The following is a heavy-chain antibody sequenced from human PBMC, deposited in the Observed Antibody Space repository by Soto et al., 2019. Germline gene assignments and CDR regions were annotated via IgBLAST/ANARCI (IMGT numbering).Heavy chain of an antibody. J-gene: IGHJ4*02. Sequence: SETLSLTCTVSGGSISRYYWSWIRQPPGKGLEWIGYIYYSGSTNYNPSLKSRVTISVDTSKNQFSLKLSSVTAADTAVYYCATQPTTSALGYWGLGTLVTVSS. D-gene: IGHD1-1*01. CDR2: IYYSGST. CDR3: ATQPTTSALGY. CDR1: GGSISRYY. V-gene: IGHV4-59*08.